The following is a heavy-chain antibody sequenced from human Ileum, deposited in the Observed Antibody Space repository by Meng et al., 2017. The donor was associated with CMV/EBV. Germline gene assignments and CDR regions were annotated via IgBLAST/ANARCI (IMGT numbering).Heavy chain of an antibody. V-gene: IGHV4-61*02. CDR2: IHISGAT. CDR1: GGSIGSGDYY. D-gene: IGHD1-1*01. J-gene: IGHJ4*02. Sequence: HVQLQESGPGLVGPSETLSLHCTVSGGSIGSGDYYWSWIRQPAGKGLEWIGRIHISGATNYNPSLKSRVTMSVDTSKNQFSLKVRSVTAADTAVYYCAREMSRTGFFDYWGQGNLVTVSS. CDR3: AREMSRTGFFDY.